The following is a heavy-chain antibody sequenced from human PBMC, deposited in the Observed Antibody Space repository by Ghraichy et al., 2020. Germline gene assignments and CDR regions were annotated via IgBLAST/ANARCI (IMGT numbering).Heavy chain of an antibody. CDR3: VKDPEGGTRYRGYFDN. V-gene: IGHV3-64D*06. Sequence: GGSLRLSCSASGFIFNSVAMHWVRQAPGKGLEFVAAINSGGINPYYAASVTGRFTISRDNSKNALYLQMTSLTPEDTAFYYCVKDPEGGTRYRGYFDNWGQGTLVTVSS. D-gene: IGHD2-15*01. CDR2: INSGGINP. J-gene: IGHJ4*02. CDR1: GFIFNSVA.